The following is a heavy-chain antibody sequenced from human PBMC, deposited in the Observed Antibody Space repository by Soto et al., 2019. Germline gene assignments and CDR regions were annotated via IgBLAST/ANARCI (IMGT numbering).Heavy chain of an antibody. D-gene: IGHD5-12*01. J-gene: IGHJ5*02. CDR2: INHSGST. CDR1: GGSFSGYY. V-gene: IGHV4-34*01. Sequence: QVQLQQWGAGLLKPSETLSLTCAVYGGSFSGYYWSWIRQPPGKGLEWIGEINHSGSTNYNPSLTSRVTISVDTSKNQFSLKLSSVTAADTAVYYCARAVLYSGYGSYNWFDPWGQGTLVTVSS. CDR3: ARAVLYSGYGSYNWFDP.